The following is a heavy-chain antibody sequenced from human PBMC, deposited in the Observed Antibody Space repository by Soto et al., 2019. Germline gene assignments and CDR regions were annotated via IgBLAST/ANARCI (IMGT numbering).Heavy chain of an antibody. CDR1: GYGFTSYW. Sequence: PGESLKISGKGSGYGFTSYWISWVRQLPGKGLEWMGRIDPSDSYTNYSPSFQGHVTISADKSISTAYLRWSSLKASDTAMYYCARHPTVTTVYYYYYYGMDVWGQGTTVTVSS. CDR2: IDPSDSYT. CDR3: ARHPTVTTVYYYYYYGMDV. J-gene: IGHJ6*02. V-gene: IGHV5-10-1*01. D-gene: IGHD4-17*01.